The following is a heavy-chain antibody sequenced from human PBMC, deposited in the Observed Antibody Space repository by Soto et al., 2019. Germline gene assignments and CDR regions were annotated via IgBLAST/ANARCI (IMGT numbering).Heavy chain of an antibody. CDR3: ARGSKFGVIIQYYFEY. Sequence: SVKLSCKDSGGTFSSYAISWVREAPGQGLEWMGGIIPIFGTANYAQKVQGRHTITADETKSTAYVELSSLTSEDTAVYYWARGSKFGVIIQYYFEYWGKGTLVTVSS. J-gene: IGHJ4*02. CDR2: IIPIFGTA. CDR1: GGTFSSYA. D-gene: IGHD3-10*01. V-gene: IGHV1-69*13.